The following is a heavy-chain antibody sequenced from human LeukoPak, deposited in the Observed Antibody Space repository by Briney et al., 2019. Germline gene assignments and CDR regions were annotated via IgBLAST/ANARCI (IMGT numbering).Heavy chain of an antibody. J-gene: IGHJ4*02. D-gene: IGHD6-19*01. V-gene: IGHV3-33*08. Sequence: GGPLRLSCAASGFTITTYSMTWVRQAPGKGLEWVAVIWYDGSNKYYADSVKGRFTISRDNSKNTLYLQMNSLRAEDTAVYYCARLGIAVAGRGFDYWGQGTLVTVSS. CDR3: ARLGIAVAGRGFDY. CDR2: IWYDGSNK. CDR1: GFTITTYS.